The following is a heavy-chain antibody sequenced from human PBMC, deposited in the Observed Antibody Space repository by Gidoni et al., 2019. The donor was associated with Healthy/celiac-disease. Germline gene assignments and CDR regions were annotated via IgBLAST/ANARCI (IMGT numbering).Heavy chain of an antibody. Sequence: EVQLVESGGGLVTPGGSLRLSCAASGFTFSSYSMNWVRQAPGKGLEWVASISSSSSYIYYADSVKGRFTISRDNAKNSLYLQMNSLRAEDTAVYYCARAPYIAVAGTELYYYGMDVWGQGTTVTVSS. CDR3: ARAPYIAVAGTELYYYGMDV. CDR2: ISSSSSYI. D-gene: IGHD6-19*01. J-gene: IGHJ6*02. CDR1: GFTFSSYS. V-gene: IGHV3-21*01.